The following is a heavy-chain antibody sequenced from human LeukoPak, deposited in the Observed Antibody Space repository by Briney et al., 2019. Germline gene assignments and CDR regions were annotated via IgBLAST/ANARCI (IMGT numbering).Heavy chain of an antibody. J-gene: IGHJ4*02. CDR3: ARARIAAPLLDY. V-gene: IGHV3-48*03. Sequence: PGGSLRLSCAASGFIFSNYVMNWVRQTPGKGLEWVSYISDHGKSRNYVDSVKGRFAISRDNAKNSLYLQMNSLRVEDTAAYFCARARIAAPLLDYWGQGSLVTVSS. CDR1: GFIFSNYV. CDR2: ISDHGKSR. D-gene: IGHD6-13*01.